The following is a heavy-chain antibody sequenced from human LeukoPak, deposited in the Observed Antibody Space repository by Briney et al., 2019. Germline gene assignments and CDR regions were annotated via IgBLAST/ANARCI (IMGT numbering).Heavy chain of an antibody. CDR2: IWYEGSNK. V-gene: IGHV3-33*01. CDR1: GFTFSSYG. CDR3: ARDLTMVRTMLGY. J-gene: IGHJ4*02. Sequence: GRSLRLSCAVSGFTFSSYGMHWGPQAPGKGLKWVAVIWYEGSNKYYADSVKGRFTISRDNSKNTLYLQMNSLRAEDTAVYYCARDLTMVRTMLGYWGQGTLVTVSS. D-gene: IGHD3-10*01.